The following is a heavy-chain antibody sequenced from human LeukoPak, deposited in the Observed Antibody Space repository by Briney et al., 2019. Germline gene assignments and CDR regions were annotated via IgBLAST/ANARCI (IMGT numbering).Heavy chain of an antibody. CDR3: ARNTGYSYGLVDY. CDR2: TSGSGTST. D-gene: IGHD5-18*01. Sequence: LPGGSLRLSCAASGFTFSSYAMSWVRQAPGKGLEWVSATSGSGTSTYYADSVKGRFTISRDNSKNTLYLQMNSLRAEDTAVYYCARNTGYSYGLVDYWGQGTLVTVSS. V-gene: IGHV3-23*01. J-gene: IGHJ4*02. CDR1: GFTFSSYA.